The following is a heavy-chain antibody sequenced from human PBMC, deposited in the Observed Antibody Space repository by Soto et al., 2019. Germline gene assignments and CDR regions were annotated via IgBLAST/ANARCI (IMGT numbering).Heavy chain of an antibody. CDR2: IYSGGKT. Sequence: GGSLRLSCAASGLSVSTNFMSWVRQAPGKGLEWLAVIYSGGKTFYADSVKGRFTISKDNSKNTLSLQMNSLRAEDTAVYYCTRDAPGERPYYFYYYGMDVWAKGPRSPSP. J-gene: IGHJ6*02. CDR3: TRDAPGERPYYFYYYGMDV. V-gene: IGHV3-53*01. CDR1: GLSVSTNF.